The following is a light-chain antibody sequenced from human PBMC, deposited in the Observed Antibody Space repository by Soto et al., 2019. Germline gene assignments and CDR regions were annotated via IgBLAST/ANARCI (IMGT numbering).Light chain of an antibody. CDR2: DVS. V-gene: IGLV2-14*01. J-gene: IGLJ1*01. CDR3: DSYTSGSSYV. CDR1: SSDVGGYNY. Sequence: QSVLTQPASVSGSPGQSITISCTGTSSDVGGYNYVSWYQQHPDKAPKLMIYDVSYRPSGVSDRFSGSKSGNTASLTISGLQSEDEADYYCDSYTSGSSYVFGTGTKLTVL.